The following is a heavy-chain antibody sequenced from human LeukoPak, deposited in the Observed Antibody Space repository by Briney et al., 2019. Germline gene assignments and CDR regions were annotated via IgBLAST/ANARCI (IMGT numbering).Heavy chain of an antibody. CDR1: GFTFSTYA. V-gene: IGHV3-30*04. CDR2: ISYDSIYK. J-gene: IGHJ4*02. Sequence: GGSLRLSCAASGFTFSTYAMHWVRQAPGKGLEWVAVISYDSIYKYYAESMKGRFTISRDNSKSTLYLQMNGLRAEDTAVYYCASGAEGWNYWGQGTLVTVSS. D-gene: IGHD2-15*01. CDR3: ASGAEGWNY.